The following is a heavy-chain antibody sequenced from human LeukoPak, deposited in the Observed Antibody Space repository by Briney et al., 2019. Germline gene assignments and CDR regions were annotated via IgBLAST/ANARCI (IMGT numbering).Heavy chain of an antibody. CDR1: GYTFTGYY. CDR2: INPDSGGT. CDR3: ARDRYSSSGSYYYYYMDV. V-gene: IGHV1-2*02. Sequence: GASVKVSCTASGYTFTGYYIHWVRQAPGQGLEWMGWINPDSGGTNYTQKFQGRVTMTRDTSISTAYMELSRLRSDDTAVYYCARDRYSSSGSYYYYYMDVWGKGTTVTVSS. D-gene: IGHD6-19*01. J-gene: IGHJ6*03.